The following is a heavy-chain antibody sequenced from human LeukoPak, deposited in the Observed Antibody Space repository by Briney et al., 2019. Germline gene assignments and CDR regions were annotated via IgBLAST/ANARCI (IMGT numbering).Heavy chain of an antibody. V-gene: IGHV4-34*01. J-gene: IGHJ4*02. CDR2: INHSGST. CDR1: GGSFSGYY. Sequence: PSETLSLTCAVYGGSFSGYYWSWIRQPPGKGLEWIGEINHSGSTNYNPSLKSRVTISVDTSKNQFSLKLSSVTAADTAVYYCARVGRAREFDYWGQGTLVTVSS. CDR3: ARVGRAREFDY.